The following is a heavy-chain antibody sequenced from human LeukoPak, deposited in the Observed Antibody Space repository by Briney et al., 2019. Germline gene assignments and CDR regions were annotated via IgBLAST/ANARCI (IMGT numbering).Heavy chain of an antibody. V-gene: IGHV3-30*02. CDR1: GFTFSSYG. Sequence: GGSLRLSCAASGFTFSSYGMHWARQAPGKGLEWVAFIRYDGSNKYYADSVKGQFTISRDNTKNTLYLQMNSLRAEDTAVYYCAKVGGDYGGNSVRGELDYWGQGTLVTVSS. J-gene: IGHJ4*02. CDR2: IRYDGSNK. CDR3: AKVGGDYGGNSVRGELDY. D-gene: IGHD4-23*01.